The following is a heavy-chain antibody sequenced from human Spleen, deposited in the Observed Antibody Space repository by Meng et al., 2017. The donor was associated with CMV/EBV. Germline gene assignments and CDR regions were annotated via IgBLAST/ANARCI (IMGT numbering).Heavy chain of an antibody. CDR2: INSDGSRT. CDR3: ARVVEYSGSSAKDY. CDR1: SFSFSAYW. Sequence: ASSFSFSAYWMHWVRQAPGKGLVWVSRINSDGSRTTYADSVKGRFTISRDNAKNTLFLQMNDLRTDDTAVYYCARVVEYSGSSAKDYWGQGTLVTVSS. V-gene: IGHV3-74*01. D-gene: IGHD5-12*01. J-gene: IGHJ4*02.